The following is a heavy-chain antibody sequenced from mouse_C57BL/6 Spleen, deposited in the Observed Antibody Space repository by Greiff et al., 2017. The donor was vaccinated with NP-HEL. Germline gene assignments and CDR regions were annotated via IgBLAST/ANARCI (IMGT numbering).Heavy chain of an antibody. CDR2: IWRGGST. D-gene: IGHD1-1*01. Sequence: VQLQESGPGLVQPSQCLSITCTVSGFSLTSYGVHWVRQSPGKGLEWLGVIWRGGSTDYNAAFMSRLSITKDNSKSQVFFKMNRLQADDTAIYYCAKNSDYYGSHPYAMDYWGQGTSVTVSS. CDR1: GFSLTSYG. V-gene: IGHV2-5*01. J-gene: IGHJ4*01. CDR3: AKNSDYYGSHPYAMDY.